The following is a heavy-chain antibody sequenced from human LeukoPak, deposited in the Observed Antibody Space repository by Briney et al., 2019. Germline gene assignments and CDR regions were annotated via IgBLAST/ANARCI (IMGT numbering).Heavy chain of an antibody. V-gene: IGHV3-9*01. CDR3: AKGTRQFHSSGWYAEFDY. J-gene: IGHJ4*02. CDR2: ISWNSASI. D-gene: IGHD6-19*01. CDR1: GFTFDDYA. Sequence: GGPLRLSCAASGFTFDDYAMHWVRQAPGKGLEWVSGISWNSASIGYADSVKGRFTISRDNAKNSLHLQMNSLRAEDTALYYCAKGTRQFHSSGWYAEFDYWGQGTLVTVSS.